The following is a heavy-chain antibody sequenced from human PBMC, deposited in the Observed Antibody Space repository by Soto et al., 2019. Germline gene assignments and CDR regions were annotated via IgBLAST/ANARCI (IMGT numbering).Heavy chain of an antibody. V-gene: IGHV3-30*18. CDR3: AKPIYYDFWSGYILGRDAFDI. D-gene: IGHD3-3*01. Sequence: QVQLVESGGGVVQPGRSLRLSCAASGFTFSSYGMHWVRQAPGKGLEWVAVISYDGSNKYYADSVKGRFTISRDNSKNTLYQQMNSLRAEGTAVYYCAKPIYYDFWSGYILGRDAFDIWGQGTMVTVSS. CDR2: ISYDGSNK. CDR1: GFTFSSYG. J-gene: IGHJ3*02.